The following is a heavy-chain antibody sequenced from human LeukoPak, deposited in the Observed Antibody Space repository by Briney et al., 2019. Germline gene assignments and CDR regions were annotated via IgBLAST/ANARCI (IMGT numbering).Heavy chain of an antibody. CDR3: ARDPWFGELLGPPYYYYGMDV. J-gene: IGHJ6*02. CDR1: GYTFTSYG. V-gene: IGHV1-18*01. D-gene: IGHD3-10*01. CDR2: ISAYNGNT. Sequence: ASVKVSCKASGYTFTSYGISWVRQAPGQGLEWMGWISAYNGNTNYAQKLQGRVTMTTDTSTSTAYMELRSLRSDGTAVYYCARDPWFGELLGPPYYYYGMDVWGQGTTVTVSS.